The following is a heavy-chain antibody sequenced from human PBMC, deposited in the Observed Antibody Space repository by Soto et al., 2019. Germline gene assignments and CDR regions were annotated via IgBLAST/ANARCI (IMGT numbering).Heavy chain of an antibody. CDR2: IYTSGST. J-gene: IGHJ6*02. Sequence: QVQLQESGPGLVKPSETLSLTCTVSGGSISSYYWSWIWQPAGKGLEWIGRIYTSGSTNYNPSLKSRVTMSVDTSKNQFSLKLSSVTAADTAVYYCARDCYSSGWWGPHYYYGMDVWGQGTTVTVSS. V-gene: IGHV4-4*07. D-gene: IGHD6-19*01. CDR1: GGSISSYY. CDR3: ARDCYSSGWWGPHYYYGMDV.